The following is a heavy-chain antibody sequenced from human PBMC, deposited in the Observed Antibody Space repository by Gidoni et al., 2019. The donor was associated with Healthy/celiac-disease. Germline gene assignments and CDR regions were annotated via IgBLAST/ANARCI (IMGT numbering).Heavy chain of an antibody. J-gene: IGHJ1*01. CDR3: ARVGPSTGNQH. V-gene: IGHV4-30-2*01. CDR1: GGSISSGGYS. CDR2: IYHSGST. D-gene: IGHD4-17*01. Sequence: QLQLPESGSVLVKPSQTLALTCAGPGGSISSGGYSWSWIRQPPGKGLEWIGYIYHSGSTYYNPSIKSRVTISVDRSKNQFSLKLSSVTAADTAVYYCARVGPSTGNQHWGQGTLVTVSS.